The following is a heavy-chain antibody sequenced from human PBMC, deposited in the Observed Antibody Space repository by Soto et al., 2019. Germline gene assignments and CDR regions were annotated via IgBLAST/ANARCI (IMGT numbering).Heavy chain of an antibody. Sequence: GGSLRLSCAASGFTFSSYWMSWVRQAPGKGLEWVANIKQDGSEKYYVDSVKGRFTISRDNAKNSLYLQMNSLRAEDTAVYYCAREVRYFDWLPYYYYYMDVWGKGTTVTVSS. J-gene: IGHJ6*03. D-gene: IGHD3-9*01. V-gene: IGHV3-7*01. CDR1: GFTFSSYW. CDR3: AREVRYFDWLPYYYYYMDV. CDR2: IKQDGSEK.